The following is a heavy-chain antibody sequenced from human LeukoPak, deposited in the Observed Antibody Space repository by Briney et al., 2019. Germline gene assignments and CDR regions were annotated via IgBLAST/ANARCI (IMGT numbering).Heavy chain of an antibody. CDR2: MSGSGTGT. V-gene: IGHV3-23*01. CDR3: ARVPRATPGTANWFDP. CDR1: GFTFSGYA. J-gene: IGHJ5*02. D-gene: IGHD6-13*01. Sequence: GGSLRLSCAASGFTFSGYAMSWVRQAPGKGLEWVSIMSGSGTGTYYADSVKGRFTISRDNSKNTLYLQMNSLRVEDTAVYYCARVPRATPGTANWFDPWGQGTLVTVSS.